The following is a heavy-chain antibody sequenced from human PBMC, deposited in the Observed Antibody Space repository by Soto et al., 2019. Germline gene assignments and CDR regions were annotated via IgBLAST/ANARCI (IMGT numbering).Heavy chain of an antibody. V-gene: IGHV1-69*01. CDR2: IIPIFGTA. Sequence: QVQLVQSGAEVKKPGSSVKVSCKASGGTFSSCAISWVRQAPGQGLEWMGGIIPIFGTANYAQKFQGRVTITADESTSTAYMELSSLRSEDTAVYYCARDRGSGSYDWYFDLWGRGTLVTVSS. CDR1: GGTFSSCA. D-gene: IGHD3-10*01. J-gene: IGHJ2*01. CDR3: ARDRGSGSYDWYFDL.